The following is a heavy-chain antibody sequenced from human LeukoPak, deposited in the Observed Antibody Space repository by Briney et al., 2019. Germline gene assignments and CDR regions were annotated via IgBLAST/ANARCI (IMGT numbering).Heavy chain of an antibody. J-gene: IGHJ5*02. D-gene: IGHD3-10*01. CDR2: ISAYNGNT. V-gene: IGHV1-18*01. CDR3: AHTNTMVRGVPGWFGP. CDR1: GYTFTSYG. Sequence: ASVKVSCKASGYTFTSYGISWVRQAPGQGLEWMGWISAYNGNTNYAQKLQGRVTMTTDTSTSTAYMELRSLRSDDTAVYYCAHTNTMVRGVPGWFGPWGQGTLVTVSS.